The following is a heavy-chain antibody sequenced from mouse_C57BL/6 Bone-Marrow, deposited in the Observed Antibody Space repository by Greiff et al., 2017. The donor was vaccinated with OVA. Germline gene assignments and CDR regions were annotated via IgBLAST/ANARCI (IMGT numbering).Heavy chain of an antibody. CDR3: ARSKLGRYFDV. D-gene: IGHD4-1*01. CDR2: IDPSDSYT. V-gene: IGHV1-59*01. Sequence: QVQLQQPGAELVRPGTSVKLSCKASGYTFTSYWMHWVKQRPGQGLEWIGVIDPSDSYTNYNQKFKGKATLTVDTSSSTAYMQLSSLTSEDSAVYYCARSKLGRYFDVWGTGPTVTVSS. CDR1: GYTFTSYW. J-gene: IGHJ1*03.